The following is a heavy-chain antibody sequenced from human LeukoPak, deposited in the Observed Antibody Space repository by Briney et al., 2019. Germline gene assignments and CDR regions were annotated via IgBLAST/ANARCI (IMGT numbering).Heavy chain of an antibody. CDR1: GYTLTELS. D-gene: IGHD3-3*01. J-gene: IGHJ3*02. CDR2: FDPEDGET. CDR3: ATRSITIFGVVIYAFDI. Sequence: GASVKVSCKVSGYTLTELSMHCVRQAPGKGLEWMGGFDPEDGETIYAQKFQGRVTMTEDTSTDTAYMELSSLRSEDTAVYYCATRSITIFGVVIYAFDIWGQGTMVTVSS. V-gene: IGHV1-24*01.